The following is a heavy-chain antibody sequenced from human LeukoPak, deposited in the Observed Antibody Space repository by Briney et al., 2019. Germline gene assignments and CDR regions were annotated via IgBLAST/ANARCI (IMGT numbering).Heavy chain of an antibody. D-gene: IGHD3-22*01. Sequence: GGSLRLSCAASGFTFSSYWMNWARQAPGKGLEWVASINHNGNVNYYVDSVKGRFTISRDNAKNSLYLQMSNLRAEDTAVYYCAREWPKAIAYYYDSSGYYDKHNFFDYWGQGTLVTVSS. J-gene: IGHJ4*02. V-gene: IGHV3-7*03. CDR1: GFTFSSYW. CDR3: AREWPKAIAYYYDSSGYYDKHNFFDY. CDR2: INHNGNVN.